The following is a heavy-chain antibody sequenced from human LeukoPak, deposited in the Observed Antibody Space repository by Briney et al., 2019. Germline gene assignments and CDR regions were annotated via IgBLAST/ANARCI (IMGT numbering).Heavy chain of an antibody. CDR2: ISAYNGNT. D-gene: IGHD3-16*02. CDR1: GYTFTSYG. Sequence: ASVKVSCKASGYTFTSYGISWVRQAPGQGLEWMGWISAYNGNTNYAQKLQGRVTMTTDTSTSTAYMELRSLRSDATAVYYCARVMITFGGVIVLPFDYWGQGTLVTVSS. V-gene: IGHV1-18*01. J-gene: IGHJ4*02. CDR3: ARVMITFGGVIVLPFDY.